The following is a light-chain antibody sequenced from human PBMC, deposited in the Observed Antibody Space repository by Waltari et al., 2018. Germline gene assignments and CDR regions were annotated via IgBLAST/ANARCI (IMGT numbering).Light chain of an antibody. J-gene: IGLJ2*01. V-gene: IGLV3-10*01. Sequence: SYELTQPPSVSLSPGQTARITCSGDALPKKYAFWYQQKSGQAPVLIIYDDNKRPSGLPERFSGSSSVTMATLTISGAQVEDEADYYCYSTDSTGNHVVFGGGTKLTVL. CDR2: DDN. CDR3: YSTDSTGNHVV. CDR1: ALPKKY.